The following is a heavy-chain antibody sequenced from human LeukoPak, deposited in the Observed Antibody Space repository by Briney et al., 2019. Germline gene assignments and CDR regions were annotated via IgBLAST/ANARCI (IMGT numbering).Heavy chain of an antibody. D-gene: IGHD3-9*01. CDR1: GGSISSGGYY. CDR3: ARGPLYYDILTGYPPVYFDY. CDR2: IYYSGST. J-gene: IGHJ4*02. V-gene: IGHV4-31*03. Sequence: PSQTLSLTCTVSGGSISSGGYYWSWIRQHPGKGLEWIGYIYYSGSTYYNPSLKSRVTISVDTSKNQFSLKLSSVTAADTAVYYCARGPLYYDILTGYPPVYFDYWGQGTLVTVSS.